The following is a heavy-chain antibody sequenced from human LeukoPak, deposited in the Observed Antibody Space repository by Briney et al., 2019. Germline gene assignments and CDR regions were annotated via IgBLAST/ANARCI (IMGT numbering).Heavy chain of an antibody. D-gene: IGHD6-19*01. Sequence: PSGTLSLTCTVSGGSISSSYWTWIRQPAGKGLKWIGRIFTSGSTKYNPSLKSRVTMSVDTSKNQFSLKLSSVTAADTAVYFCARESSGWFFDYWGQGTLVTVSS. J-gene: IGHJ4*02. CDR3: ARESSGWFFDY. CDR2: IFTSGST. CDR1: GGSISSSY. V-gene: IGHV4-4*07.